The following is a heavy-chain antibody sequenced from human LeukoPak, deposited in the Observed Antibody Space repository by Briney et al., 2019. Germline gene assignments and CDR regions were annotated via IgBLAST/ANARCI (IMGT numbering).Heavy chain of an antibody. V-gene: IGHV4-59*11. CDR2: IHYTGTT. CDR1: GGSINNHY. Sequence: PSETLSLTCIVSGGSINNHYWTWIRQTPGKGLEWIGDIHYTGTTKYNPSLKSRVTISIDTSKNQFSLKLSSVTAADTAVYYCARDLSSWYVKAWFDPWGQGTLVTVSS. D-gene: IGHD6-13*01. J-gene: IGHJ5*02. CDR3: ARDLSSWYVKAWFDP.